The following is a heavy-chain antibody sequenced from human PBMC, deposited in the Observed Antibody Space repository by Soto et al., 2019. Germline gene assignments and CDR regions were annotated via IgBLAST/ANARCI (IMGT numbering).Heavy chain of an antibody. J-gene: IGHJ4*02. CDR2: INPNSGGT. CDR1: GYTFTGYY. D-gene: IGHD2-15*01. V-gene: IGHV1-2*04. Sequence: ASVKVSCKASGYTFTGYYTHWVRQAPGQGLEWMGWINPNSGGTNYAQKFQGWVTMTRDTSISTAYMELSRLRSDDTAVYYCARGETKGYCSGGSCYPLRYYFDYWGQGTLVTVSS. CDR3: ARGETKGYCSGGSCYPLRYYFDY.